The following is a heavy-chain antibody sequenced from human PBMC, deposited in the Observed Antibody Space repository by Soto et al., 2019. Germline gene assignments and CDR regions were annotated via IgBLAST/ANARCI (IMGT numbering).Heavy chain of an antibody. CDR2: INCNGGNI. CDR1: GFTSRDCS. V-gene: IGHV3-20*04. CDR3: ARGFPAAHWFDP. Sequence: VPHRLSCEASGFTSRDCSIRWVRQAQGKGLKWVSCINCNGGNIRYADSVKGRFTISRDNAKNSLYLQMNSLRAEDTALYYCARGFPAAHWFDPWGQGTLVSV. J-gene: IGHJ5*02. D-gene: IGHD2-15*01.